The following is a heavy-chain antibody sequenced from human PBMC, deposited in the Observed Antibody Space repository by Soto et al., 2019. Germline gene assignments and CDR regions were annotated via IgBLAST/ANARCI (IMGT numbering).Heavy chain of an antibody. CDR1: GFTFSSYW. D-gene: IGHD6-6*01. V-gene: IGHV3-23*04. J-gene: IGHJ4*02. CDR2: ISGSGGST. Sequence: EVQLVESGGGLVQPGGSLRLSCAASGFTFSSYWMSWVRQAPGKGLEWVSAISGSGGSTYYADSVKGRFTISRDNSKNSLYLQMNSLRAEDTAVYYCAKDKQEYSSSSPQFDYWGQGTLVTVSS. CDR3: AKDKQEYSSSSPQFDY.